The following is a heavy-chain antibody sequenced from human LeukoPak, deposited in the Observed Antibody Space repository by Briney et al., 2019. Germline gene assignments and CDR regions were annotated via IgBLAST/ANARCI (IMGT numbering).Heavy chain of an antibody. CDR1: GGSISSSSYY. CDR2: IYYSGST. D-gene: IGHD3-22*01. J-gene: IGHJ4*02. CDR3: ARDNYYDSSVPRGFDY. V-gene: IGHV4-39*07. Sequence: SETLSLTCTVSGGSISSSSYYWGWIRQPPGKGLEWIGSIYYSGSTYYNPSLKSRVTISVDTSKNQFSLKLSSVTAADTAVYYCARDNYYDSSVPRGFDYWGQGTLVTVSS.